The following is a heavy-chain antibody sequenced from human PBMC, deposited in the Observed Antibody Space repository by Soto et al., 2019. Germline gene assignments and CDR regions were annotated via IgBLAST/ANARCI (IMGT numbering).Heavy chain of an antibody. V-gene: IGHV1-2*02. J-gene: IGHJ4*02. CDR1: GYTFTGHY. CDR2: IGPESGAT. Sequence: GASVKVSCKASGYTFTGHYIHWVRQAPEQGPEWMGEIGPESGATRYAQKFQGRVTMIMDMSITTVYMELTNLSPDDTAVYYCGRGRSGQIVVFYWGQGTPVTVSS. CDR3: GRGRSGQIVVFY. D-gene: IGHD5-12*01.